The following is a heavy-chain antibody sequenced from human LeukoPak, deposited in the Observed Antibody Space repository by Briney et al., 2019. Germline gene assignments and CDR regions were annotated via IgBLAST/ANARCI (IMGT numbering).Heavy chain of an antibody. CDR2: FDPEDGET. CDR3: ARGYGGNSVFDY. V-gene: IGHV1-24*01. Sequence: GASVKVSCKVSGYTLTELSMHWVRQAPGKGLEWMGGFDPEDGETIYAQKFQGRVTMTEDTSTDTAYMELSSLTSEDTAMYYCARGYGGNSVFDYWGQGTLVTVSS. D-gene: IGHD4-23*01. CDR1: GYTLTELS. J-gene: IGHJ4*02.